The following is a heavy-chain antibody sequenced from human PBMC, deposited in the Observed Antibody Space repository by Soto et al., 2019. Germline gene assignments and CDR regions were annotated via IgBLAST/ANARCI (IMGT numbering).Heavy chain of an antibody. V-gene: IGHV3-30*18. J-gene: IGHJ3*01. CDR1: GFTFSNYG. Sequence: QVQLVESGGGVVQPGRSLRLSCAASGFTFSNYGMQWVRQAPGKGLEWVAVVSRDGCTKLYAGSVKGRFTISRDNSKNTLDLQVNSLRREDTAVYYCVKEWHSDGYGAAFAVWGQGTMVTVSS. D-gene: IGHD5-18*01. CDR3: VKEWHSDGYGAAFAV. CDR2: VSRDGCTK.